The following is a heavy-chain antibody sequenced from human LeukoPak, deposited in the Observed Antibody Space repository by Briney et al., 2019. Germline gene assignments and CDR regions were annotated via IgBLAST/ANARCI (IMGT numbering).Heavy chain of an antibody. Sequence: GGSLRLSCAASGFSFSDYAMTWVRQAPGKGLEWVSTISSSGGTTSYADSVKGRFTLSRDNSKNTLHLRMNSLRAEDTAVYYCARCSSTSCYAPSYYFDYWGQGTLVTVSS. J-gene: IGHJ4*02. CDR1: GFSFSDYA. D-gene: IGHD2-2*01. CDR3: ARCSSTSCYAPSYYFDY. CDR2: ISSSGGTT. V-gene: IGHV3-23*01.